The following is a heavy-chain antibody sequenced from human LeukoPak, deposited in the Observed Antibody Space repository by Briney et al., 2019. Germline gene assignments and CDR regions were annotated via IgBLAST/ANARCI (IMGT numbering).Heavy chain of an antibody. J-gene: IGHJ6*04. CDR2: ISYDGSNK. CDR3: ARGLDASLVVPAAIADYYYCMDF. CDR1: GFTFSSYA. Sequence: PGRSLRLSCAAPGFTFSSYAMHWVRQAPGKGLEWGAVISYDGSNKYYADSVKSRFTISRDNSQNTLYLQMHRLRAEDSAVYYCARGLDASLVVPAAIADYYYCMDFWGKGATVTVSS. D-gene: IGHD2-2*01. V-gene: IGHV3-30*04.